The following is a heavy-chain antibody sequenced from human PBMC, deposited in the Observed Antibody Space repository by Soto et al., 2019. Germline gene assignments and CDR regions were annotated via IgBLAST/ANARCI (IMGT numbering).Heavy chain of an antibody. D-gene: IGHD4-17*01. CDR1: VYSFTTSW. J-gene: IGHJ4*02. CDR3: ARRAQTTEYFDF. Sequence: GESLKISCEGSVYSFTTSWIGWVRQMPGKGLEWMGSIYPGDSDTRYSQSFLGQVTISVDKSMSAAYLQWSSLKASDTAIYYCARRAQTTEYFDFWGQGTLVTVSS. CDR2: IYPGDSDT. V-gene: IGHV5-51*01.